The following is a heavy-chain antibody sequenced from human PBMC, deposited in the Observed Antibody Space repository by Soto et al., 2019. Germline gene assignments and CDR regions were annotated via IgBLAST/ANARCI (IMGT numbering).Heavy chain of an antibody. V-gene: IGHV4-31*03. CDR1: GGSISSGGYY. D-gene: IGHD3-16*01. J-gene: IGHJ6*02. Sequence: SETLSLTCTVSGGSISSGGYYWRWIRQHPGKGLEWLGYIYYSGSTYYNPSLKSRVTISVDTSKNQFSLKLSSVTAADTAVYYCAREGAVTSPYHYYGMDVWGQGTTVTVSS. CDR3: AREGAVTSPYHYYGMDV. CDR2: IYYSGST.